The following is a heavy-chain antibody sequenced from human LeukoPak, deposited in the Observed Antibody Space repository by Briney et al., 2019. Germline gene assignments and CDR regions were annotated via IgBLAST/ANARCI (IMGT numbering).Heavy chain of an antibody. CDR3: ARTYYYDSSGYYGVGAFDI. Sequence: ASVKVSCKASGYTFTGYYLHWVRQAPGQGLEWMGWINPNSGGTNYAQKFQGRVTMTRDTSISTAYMELSRLRSDDTAVYYCARTYYYDSSGYYGVGAFDIWGQGTMVTVSS. CDR2: INPNSGGT. D-gene: IGHD3-22*01. V-gene: IGHV1-2*02. CDR1: GYTFTGYY. J-gene: IGHJ3*02.